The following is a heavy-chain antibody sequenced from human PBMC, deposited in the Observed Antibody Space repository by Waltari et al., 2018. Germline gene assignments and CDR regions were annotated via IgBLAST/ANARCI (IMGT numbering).Heavy chain of an antibody. D-gene: IGHD2-15*01. Sequence: EVQLVESGGDLIQPGGSLRLSCAASGFTVNSNYINWVRQSPGKGLEWVSVVYVTGNTDYADSVKGRFTTSRDNSKNTVYLQMDSLRVEDTAMYYCARRLVVAGTPDVFDLWGQGTRVIVSS. CDR1: GFTVNSNY. CDR2: VYVTGNT. CDR3: ARRLVVAGTPDVFDL. V-gene: IGHV3-53*03. J-gene: IGHJ3*01.